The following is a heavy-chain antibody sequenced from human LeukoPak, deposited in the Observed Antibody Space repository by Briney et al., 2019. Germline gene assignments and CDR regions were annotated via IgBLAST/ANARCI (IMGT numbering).Heavy chain of an antibody. Sequence: PGGSLRLSCAASGFTFSSYAMSWVRQAPGKGLEWVSAISGSGGSTYYADSVKGRFTISRDNSKNTLYLQMNSLRAEDTAVYYCARQSGYYYGGYFDYWGQGTLVTVSS. CDR2: ISGSGGST. V-gene: IGHV3-23*01. J-gene: IGHJ4*02. CDR3: ARQSGYYYGGYFDY. D-gene: IGHD3-22*01. CDR1: GFTFSSYA.